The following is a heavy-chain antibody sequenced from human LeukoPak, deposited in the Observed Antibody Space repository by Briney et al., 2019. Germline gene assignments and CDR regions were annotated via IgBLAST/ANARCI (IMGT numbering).Heavy chain of an antibody. CDR2: ISWNSGSI. J-gene: IGHJ6*03. D-gene: IGHD2-2*01. CDR3: AKDSIVVVPAASWGYFYYYYMDV. Sequence: GGSLRLSCAASGFTFDDYAMHWVRQAPGKGLEWVSGISWNSGSIAYANYVKGRFTISRDNAKNSLYLQMNSLIAEDTALYYCAKDSIVVVPAASWGYFYYYYMDVWGKGTTVTVSS. V-gene: IGHV3-9*01. CDR1: GFTFDDYA.